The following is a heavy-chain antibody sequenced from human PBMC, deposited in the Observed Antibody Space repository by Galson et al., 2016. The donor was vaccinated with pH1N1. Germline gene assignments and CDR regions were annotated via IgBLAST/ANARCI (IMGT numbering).Heavy chain of an antibody. D-gene: IGHD1-1*01. V-gene: IGHV3-30-3*01. Sequence: SLRLSCAASGFTFSNSGMHWVRQAPGKGLEWVAFISYDGSLKYYTDSVKGRITISRDNSKNTLYLEMNSLRAEDTAVYYCARDGRTRLGFDYWGPGTLVTVSS. CDR1: GFTFSNSG. CDR3: ARDGRTRLGFDY. J-gene: IGHJ4*02. CDR2: ISYDGSLK.